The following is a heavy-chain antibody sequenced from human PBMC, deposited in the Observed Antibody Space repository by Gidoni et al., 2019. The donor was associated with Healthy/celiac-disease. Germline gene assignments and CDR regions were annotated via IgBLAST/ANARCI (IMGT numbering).Heavy chain of an antibody. V-gene: IGHV4-38-2*01. D-gene: IGHD3-16*01. CDR2: IYHSGST. Sequence: QVQLQESGPGLVKPSETLSLTCAVSGYSISSGYYWGWIRQPPGKGLEWIGSIYHSGSTYYNPSLKSRVTISVDTSKNQFSLKLSSVTAADTAVYYCARLPYVGVRPSNNWFDPWGQGTLVTVSS. J-gene: IGHJ5*02. CDR1: GYSISSGYY. CDR3: ARLPYVGVRPSNNWFDP.